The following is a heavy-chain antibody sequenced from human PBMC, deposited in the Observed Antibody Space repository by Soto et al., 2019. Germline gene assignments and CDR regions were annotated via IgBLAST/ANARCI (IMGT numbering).Heavy chain of an antibody. J-gene: IGHJ4*02. CDR3: ARGVASFPY. V-gene: IGHV3-48*03. CDR1: GFTFSSYE. D-gene: IGHD5-12*01. CDR2: INSRDSTK. Sequence: GGSLRLSCAASGFTFSSYEMNWFRQAPGKGLEWVSYINSRDSTKYYADSVKGRFTISRDNAKNSLYLQMDSLRAEDTAVYYCARGVASFPYWGQGTLVTVSS.